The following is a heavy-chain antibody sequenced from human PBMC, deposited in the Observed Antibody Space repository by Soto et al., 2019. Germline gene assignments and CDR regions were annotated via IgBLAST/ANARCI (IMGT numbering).Heavy chain of an antibody. CDR1: GYTFTSYG. CDR2: INAANGDT. CDR3: VRRHVSATGIDWFDP. J-gene: IGHJ5*02. D-gene: IGHD6-13*01. Sequence: ASVKASCKASGYTFTSYGIHWVRQAPGQRLEWMGWINAANGDTKYSPKFQGRVTITRDTSASTAYMELSSLRSEDTAVYYCVRRHVSATGIDWFDPWGRGTLVTVSS. V-gene: IGHV1-3*01.